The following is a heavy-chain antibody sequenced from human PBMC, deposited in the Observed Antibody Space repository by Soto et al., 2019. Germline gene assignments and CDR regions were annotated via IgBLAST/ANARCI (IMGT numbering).Heavy chain of an antibody. J-gene: IGHJ5*02. V-gene: IGHV1-18*01. CDR2: ISLYSDGT. CDR3: ARVVPGAEAWFGP. Sequence: ASLKVSCKTSGYTFSNYGITWVRQAPGQPLEWLGWISLYSDGTNYAQKFQGRVSMTTDTSTTTACMELRSLRSDDTAVYYCARVVPGAEAWFGPWGQGTLVTVSS. D-gene: IGHD2-2*01. CDR1: GYTFSNYG.